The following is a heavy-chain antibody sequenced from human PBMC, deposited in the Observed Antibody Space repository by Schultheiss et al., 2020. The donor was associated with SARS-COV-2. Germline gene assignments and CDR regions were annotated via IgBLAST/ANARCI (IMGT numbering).Heavy chain of an antibody. CDR3: ARAFLSSSSGADY. Sequence: GGSLRLSCAASGFTFSSYAMSWVRQAPGKGLEWVSYISSSSSTIYYADSVKGRFTISRDNAKNSLYLQMNSLRAEDTAVYYCARAFLSSSSGADYWGQGTLVTVSS. V-gene: IGHV3-48*01. D-gene: IGHD6-6*01. J-gene: IGHJ4*02. CDR1: GFTFSSYA. CDR2: ISSSSSTI.